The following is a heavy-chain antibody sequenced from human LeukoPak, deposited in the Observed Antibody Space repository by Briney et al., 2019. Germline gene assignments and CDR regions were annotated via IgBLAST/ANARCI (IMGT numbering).Heavy chain of an antibody. V-gene: IGHV1-69*13. J-gene: IGHJ5*02. CDR3: ARDSQLLSSINWFDP. Sequence: ASVKVSCKASGGTFSSYAISWVRQAPGQGLEWMGGIIPIFGTANYAQKFQGRVTITADESTSTAYMELSRLRSDDTAVYYCARDSQLLSSINWFDPWGQGTLVTVSS. CDR1: GGTFSSYA. CDR2: IIPIFGTA. D-gene: IGHD2-2*01.